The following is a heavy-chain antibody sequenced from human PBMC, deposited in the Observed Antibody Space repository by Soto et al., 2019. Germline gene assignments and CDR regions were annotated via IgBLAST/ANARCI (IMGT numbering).Heavy chain of an antibody. CDR3: AFGYLFDFDY. D-gene: IGHD3-10*01. V-gene: IGHV3-73*01. J-gene: IGHJ4*02. Sequence: EVQLVESGGGLVQPGGSLKLSCAASGFTFSGSAIHWVRQASGKGLEWVGRIGSKPNSYATAYAASVKGRFTVSRDDSKNTAYLQMNTLKIEDTAVYYCAFGYLFDFDYWGQGTLVTVSS. CDR1: GFTFSGSA. CDR2: IGSKPNSYAT.